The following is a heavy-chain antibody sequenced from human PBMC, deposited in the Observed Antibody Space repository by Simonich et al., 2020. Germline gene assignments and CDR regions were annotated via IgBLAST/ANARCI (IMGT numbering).Heavy chain of an antibody. J-gene: IGHJ4*02. CDR2: ISYNGSNK. Sequence: QVQLVESGGGVVQPGRSLRLSCAASGFTFSSYAMHWVRQAPGKGLEWVAVISYNGSNKYYADSVKRRFTISIDNSKNTLYLQMKSLRAEDTAVYYCARANFDYWGQGTLVTVSS. CDR1: GFTFSSYA. V-gene: IGHV3-30*07. CDR3: ARANFDY.